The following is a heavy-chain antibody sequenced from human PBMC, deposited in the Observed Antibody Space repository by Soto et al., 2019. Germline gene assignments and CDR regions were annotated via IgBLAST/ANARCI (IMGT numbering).Heavy chain of an antibody. CDR1: GGSISSDRYF. J-gene: IGHJ4*02. V-gene: IGHV4-39*01. Sequence: QLQLQESGPGLVKPSGTLSLTCTVSGGSISSDRYFWAWIRQPPGKGLEWIGGMFSSGSTYYNPSLKSRGTISVDMSVDMSKNRFSLKLNSVSAADTAIYFCARADYYDSYSYYFLPSDFDFWGQGTLVTVSS. CDR2: MFSSGST. D-gene: IGHD3-22*01. CDR3: ARADYYDSYSYYFLPSDFDF.